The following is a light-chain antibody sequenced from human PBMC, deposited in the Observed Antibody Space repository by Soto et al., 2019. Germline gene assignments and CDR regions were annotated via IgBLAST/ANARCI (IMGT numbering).Light chain of an antibody. Sequence: EILMTQSPETLSVSPGESASLSCRSSQRVYSNLAWYQQRPGQAPRLLIYGASTRATGVPARFSGRGSGTEFTLTISSLQSEDFAVYYCQQYTNWPPNTFGQGTRLEI. J-gene: IGKJ5*01. CDR1: QRVYSN. CDR2: GAS. V-gene: IGKV3-15*01. CDR3: QQYTNWPPNT.